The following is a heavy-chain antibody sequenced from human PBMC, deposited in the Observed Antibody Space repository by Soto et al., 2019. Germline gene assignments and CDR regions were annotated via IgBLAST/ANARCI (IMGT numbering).Heavy chain of an antibody. CDR2: IIPIFGTA. CDR3: ASKLDRYCSGGSCYSGLYYYGMDV. J-gene: IGHJ6*02. Sequence: SVKVSCKASGGTFSSYAISWVRQAPGQGLEWMGGIIPIFGTANYAQKFQGRVTITADESTSTAYMELSSLRSEDTAVYYCASKLDRYCSGGSCYSGLYYYGMDVWGQGTTVTVSS. V-gene: IGHV1-69*13. CDR1: GGTFSSYA. D-gene: IGHD2-15*01.